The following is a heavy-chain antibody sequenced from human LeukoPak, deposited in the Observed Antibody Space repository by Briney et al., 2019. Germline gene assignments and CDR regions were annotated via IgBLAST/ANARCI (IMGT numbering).Heavy chain of an antibody. Sequence: GESLKSSCKGSGYRFTSYWIGWVRQMAEKGLEWRGLIYPDDSDTRYSPSFQGQVTISADKSISPAYLQWSSLKASDTAMYYCAIGGDSTTSCYRCFDYWGQGTLVTVSS. CDR1: GYRFTSYW. D-gene: IGHD2-2*02. V-gene: IGHV5-51*01. J-gene: IGHJ4*02. CDR2: IYPDDSDT. CDR3: AIGGDSTTSCYRCFDY.